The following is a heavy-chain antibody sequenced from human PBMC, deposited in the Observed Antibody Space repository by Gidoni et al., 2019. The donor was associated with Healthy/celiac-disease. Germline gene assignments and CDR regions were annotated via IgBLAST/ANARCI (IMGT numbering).Heavy chain of an antibody. CDR1: GFTCSSYS. CDR2: ISSSSSTI. D-gene: IGHD3-10*01. CDR3: ARGIYYGSGSYYNW. V-gene: IGHV3-48*02. J-gene: IGHJ4*02. Sequence: EVQLVESGGGLVQPGGSLRRSWAAPGFTCSSYSMNWVRQAPGKGLEWVSYISSSSSTIYYADSVKGRFTISRDNAKNSLYLQMNSLRDEDTAVYYCARGIYYGSGSYYNWWGQGTLVTVSS.